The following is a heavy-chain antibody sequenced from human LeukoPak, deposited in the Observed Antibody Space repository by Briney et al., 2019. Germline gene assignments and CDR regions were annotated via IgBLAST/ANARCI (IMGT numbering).Heavy chain of an antibody. D-gene: IGHD5-24*01. J-gene: IGHJ5*02. CDR3: AKGQLRFGH. V-gene: IGHV3-23*01. CDR1: GFTFSSLG. CDR2: VSGSGDST. Sequence: GGTLRLSCAASGFTFSSLGMSWVRQAPGKGLEWVSAVSGSGDSTYCADSVKGRFTISRDNSKNTLYLQMNSLRVEDTAVYYCAKGQLRFGHWGQGTLVTVPS.